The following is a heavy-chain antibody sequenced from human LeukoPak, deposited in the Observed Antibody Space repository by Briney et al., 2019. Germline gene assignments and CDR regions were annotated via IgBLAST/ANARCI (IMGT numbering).Heavy chain of an antibody. CDR3: AKDIGGRESGIAVAGIYY. D-gene: IGHD6-19*01. V-gene: IGHV3-43*01. CDR2: ISWDGGST. CDR1: GFTFDDYT. Sequence: GRSLRLSCAASGFTFDDYTMHWVRHAPGKGLEWVSLISWDGGSTYYADSVKGRFTISRDNSKNSLYLQMNSLRTEDTALYYCAKDIGGRESGIAVAGIYYWGQGTLVTVSS. J-gene: IGHJ4*02.